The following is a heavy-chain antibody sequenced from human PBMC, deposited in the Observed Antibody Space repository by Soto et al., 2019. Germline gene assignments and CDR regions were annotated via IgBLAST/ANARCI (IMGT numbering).Heavy chain of an antibody. CDR2: VYYSGST. Sequence: SETLSLTCTVSGGSISSSSDYWGWIRQPPGKVLEWIVSVYYSGSTYYNPSLKSRVTISLDTSNNQFSLQLSSVTSSDTSVYYCARPARTKGVINWFDPWGQGTLVTV. CDR3: ARPARTKGVINWFDP. D-gene: IGHD2-8*01. CDR1: GGSISSSSDY. V-gene: IGHV4-39*01. J-gene: IGHJ5*02.